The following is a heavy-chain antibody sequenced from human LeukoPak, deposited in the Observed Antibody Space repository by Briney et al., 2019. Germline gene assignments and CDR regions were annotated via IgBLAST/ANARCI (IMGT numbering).Heavy chain of an antibody. CDR3: AKDLAVGTTPRVYAFDV. J-gene: IGHJ3*01. CDR2: INWNSGVI. CDR1: GFTFNDYA. Sequence: GGSLRLSCAGSGFTFNDYAMHWVRQVPGKGLEWVGGINWNSGVIAYGASVKGRYTISSDNARNSLYLQVDSLRFEDTALYYCAKDLAVGTTPRVYAFDVWGQGALVTVSS. D-gene: IGHD1/OR15-1a*01. V-gene: IGHV3-9*01.